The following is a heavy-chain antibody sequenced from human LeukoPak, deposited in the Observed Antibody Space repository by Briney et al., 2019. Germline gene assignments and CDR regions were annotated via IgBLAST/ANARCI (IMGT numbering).Heavy chain of an antibody. CDR2: IYYSGGT. CDR1: GDSISSYY. V-gene: IGHV4-59*08. CDR3: ARHVTISGPYDASDI. D-gene: IGHD5-24*01. J-gene: IGHJ3*02. Sequence: SSETLSLTCTVSGDSISSYYWSWIRQPPGKGLEWIGYIYYSGGTDYNPSLKSRVTISVDTSKNRFSLKLRSVTAADTAVYYCARHVTISGPYDASDIWGQGTMVTVSP.